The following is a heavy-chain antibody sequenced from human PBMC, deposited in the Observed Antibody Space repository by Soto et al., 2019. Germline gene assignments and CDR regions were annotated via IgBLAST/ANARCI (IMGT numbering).Heavy chain of an antibody. CDR1: GGSISSHY. D-gene: IGHD3-3*01. CDR3: ARAYYDFWSGSYYYYMDV. J-gene: IGHJ6*03. Sequence: SETLSLTCTVSGGSISSHYWSWIRQPPGKGLEWIGYSYYSGSTNYNPSLKSRVTISVDTSKNQFSLKLSSVTAADTAVYYCARAYYDFWSGSYYYYMDVWGKGTTVTVSS. V-gene: IGHV4-59*11. CDR2: SYYSGST.